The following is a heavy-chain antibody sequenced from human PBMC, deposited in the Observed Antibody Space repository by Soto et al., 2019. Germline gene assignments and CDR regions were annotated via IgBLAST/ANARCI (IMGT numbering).Heavy chain of an antibody. CDR3: ARDVVNTMVRGARGAFDI. CDR1: GGTFSSYA. J-gene: IGHJ3*02. V-gene: IGHV1-69*01. Sequence: QVQLVQSGAEVKKPGSSVKVSCKASGGTFSSYAISWVRQAPGQGLEWMGGIIPIFGTAKYAQKFQGRVTITADESTSTAYMELSSLRSEDTAVYYCARDVVNTMVRGARGAFDIWGQGTMVTVSS. CDR2: IIPIFGTA. D-gene: IGHD3-10*01.